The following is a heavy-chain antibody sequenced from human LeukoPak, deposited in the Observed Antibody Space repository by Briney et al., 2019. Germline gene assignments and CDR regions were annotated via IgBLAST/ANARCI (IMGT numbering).Heavy chain of an antibody. Sequence: SETLSLTCTVSGDSINNNYWSWIRQPPGKGLEWIGRIYASGSTNHNPSLKSRVTMSVDTSKNQFSLKLSSVTAADTAVYYCARERRVYSSSWSRVDPWGQGTLVTVSS. CDR2: IYASGST. J-gene: IGHJ5*02. CDR1: GDSINNNY. V-gene: IGHV4-4*07. CDR3: ARERRVYSSSWSRVDP. D-gene: IGHD6-13*01.